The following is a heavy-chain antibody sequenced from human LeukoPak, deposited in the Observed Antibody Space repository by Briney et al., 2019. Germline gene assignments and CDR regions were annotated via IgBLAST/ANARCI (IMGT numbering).Heavy chain of an antibody. V-gene: IGHV3-23*01. D-gene: IGHD6-19*01. CDR1: GFTFSNYA. CDR2: ITGSGGST. J-gene: IGHJ3*02. Sequence: GGSLRLSCAVSGFTFSNYAMTWVRQAPGKGLEWVSEITGSGGSTYYADSVKGRFTISRDNSKNTLYLQMNSLRAEDTAVYYCATQYSSGWYEGFDAFDIWGQGTMVTVSS. CDR3: ATQYSSGWYEGFDAFDI.